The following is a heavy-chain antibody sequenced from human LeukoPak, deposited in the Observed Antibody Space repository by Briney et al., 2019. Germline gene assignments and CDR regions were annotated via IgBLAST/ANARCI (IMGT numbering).Heavy chain of an antibody. CDR1: GFTFSSYA. J-gene: IGHJ4*02. V-gene: IGHV3-30*04. D-gene: IGHD3-10*01. CDR3: AREPSGVLGLDY. CDR2: ISYDGSNK. Sequence: PGGSLILSCAASGFTFSSYAMHWVRQAPGKGLEWVAVISYDGSNKYYADSVKGRFTISRDNSKNTLYLQMNSLRVEDTAVYYCAREPSGVLGLDYWGREPWSPSP.